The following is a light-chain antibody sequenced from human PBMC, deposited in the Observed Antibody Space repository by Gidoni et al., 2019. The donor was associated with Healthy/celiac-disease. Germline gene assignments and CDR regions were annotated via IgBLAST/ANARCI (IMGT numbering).Light chain of an antibody. J-gene: IGKJ4*01. CDR3: QQLLT. Sequence: IQLTQSPSSLSASVRDRVTITCRSSQGISSYLAWYQQKTGKAPKLLIYAASTLQSGVPSRFSGSGSGTDFTLTISSLQPEDFATYYCQQLLTFGGGTKVEIK. CDR2: AAS. CDR1: QGISSY. V-gene: IGKV1-9*01.